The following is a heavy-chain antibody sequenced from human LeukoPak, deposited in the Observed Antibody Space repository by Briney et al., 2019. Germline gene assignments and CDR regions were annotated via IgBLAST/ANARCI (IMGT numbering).Heavy chain of an antibody. CDR2: IYTSGST. Sequence: PSETLSLTCTVSGGSISSYYWSWIRQPPGKGLEWIWYIYTSGSTNYNPSLKSRVTISVDTSKNQFSLKLSSVTAADTAVYYCARFRFEVVGVVTSYKHYYYYYMDVWGKGTTVTVSS. CDR1: GGSISSYY. V-gene: IGHV4-4*09. CDR3: ARFRFEVVGVVTSYKHYYYYYMDV. J-gene: IGHJ6*03. D-gene: IGHD3-3*01.